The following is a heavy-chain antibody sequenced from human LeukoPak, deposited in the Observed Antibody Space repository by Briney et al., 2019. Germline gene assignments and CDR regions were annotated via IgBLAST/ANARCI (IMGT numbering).Heavy chain of an antibody. CDR3: AREGTAGGNWFDP. V-gene: IGHV3-30-3*01. CDR1: GFTFSSYA. D-gene: IGHD1-1*01. Sequence: PGGSLRLSCAASGFTFSSYAMHWVRQAPGKGLEWVAVISYDGSNKYYADSAKGRFTISRDNSKNTLYLQMNSLRAEDTAVYYCAREGTAGGNWFDPWGQGTLVSVSS. CDR2: ISYDGSNK. J-gene: IGHJ5*02.